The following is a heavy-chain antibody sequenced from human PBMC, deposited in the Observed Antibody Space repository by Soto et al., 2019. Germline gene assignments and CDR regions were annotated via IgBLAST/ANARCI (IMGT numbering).Heavy chain of an antibody. V-gene: IGHV4-39*01. J-gene: IGHJ3*02. D-gene: IGHD5-12*01. Sequence: SETLSLTCTVSGGSISSSSYYWVWIRQPPGKGLEWIGSIYYSGSTYYNPSLKSRVTISVDTSKNQFSLKLSSVTAADTAVYYCARLERATAALDIWGQGTMVTVSS. CDR1: GGSISSSSYY. CDR2: IYYSGST. CDR3: ARLERATAALDI.